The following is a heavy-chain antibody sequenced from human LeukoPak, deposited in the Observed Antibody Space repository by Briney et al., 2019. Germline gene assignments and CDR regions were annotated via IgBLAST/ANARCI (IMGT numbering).Heavy chain of an antibody. CDR2: ISGRGDRT. D-gene: IGHD3-10*01. CDR1: GFTFITYA. V-gene: IGHV3-23*01. CDR3: AKLIRGVVVPYYDS. J-gene: IGHJ4*02. Sequence: GGSLRLFWSAPGFTFITYAIAWVRPAPGEGLEWVSAISGRGDRTYYADSVKGRFTVSRDTSKNTLFLQLNSLRPEDTAVYYCAKLIRGVVVPYYDSWGQGTLVTVSS.